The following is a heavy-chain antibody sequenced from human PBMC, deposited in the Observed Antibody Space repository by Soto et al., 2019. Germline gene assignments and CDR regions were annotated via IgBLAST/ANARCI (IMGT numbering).Heavy chain of an antibody. J-gene: IGHJ4*02. Sequence: PSETLSLTCTVSGGSISSGGYYWSWIRQHPGKGLEWIGYIYYSGSTYYNPSLKSRVTISVDTSKNQFSLKLSSVTAADTAVYYCARSGGVGATAFDYWGQGTLVTVSS. CDR1: GGSISSGGYY. D-gene: IGHD1-26*01. V-gene: IGHV4-31*03. CDR2: IYYSGST. CDR3: ARSGGVGATAFDY.